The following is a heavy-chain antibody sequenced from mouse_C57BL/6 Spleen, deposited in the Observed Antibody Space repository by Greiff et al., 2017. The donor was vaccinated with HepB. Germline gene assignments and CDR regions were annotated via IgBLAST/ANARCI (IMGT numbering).Heavy chain of an antibody. V-gene: IGHV1-59*01. CDR3: ARWDGSSSFDY. D-gene: IGHD1-1*01. J-gene: IGHJ2*01. CDR2: IDPSDSYT. CDR1: GYTFTSYW. Sequence: QVQLQQPGAELVRPGTSVKLSCKASGYTFTSYWMHWVKQRPGQGLEWIGVIDPSDSYTNYNQKFKGKATLTVDTSSSTAYMQLSSLTSEDSAVYYCARWDGSSSFDYWGQGTTLTVSS.